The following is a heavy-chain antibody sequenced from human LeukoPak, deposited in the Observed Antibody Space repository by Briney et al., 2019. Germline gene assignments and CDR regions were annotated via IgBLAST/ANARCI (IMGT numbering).Heavy chain of an antibody. CDR1: GGSFSGYY. Sequence: PSETLSLTCAVYGGSFSGYYWSWIRQPPGKGLEWIGEINHSGSTNYNPSLKSRVTISVDTSKNQFSLKLSSVTAADTAVYYCARMSGRHCSGGSCYYFDYWGQGTLVTVSS. D-gene: IGHD2-15*01. CDR3: ARMSGRHCSGGSCYYFDY. V-gene: IGHV4-34*01. CDR2: INHSGST. J-gene: IGHJ4*02.